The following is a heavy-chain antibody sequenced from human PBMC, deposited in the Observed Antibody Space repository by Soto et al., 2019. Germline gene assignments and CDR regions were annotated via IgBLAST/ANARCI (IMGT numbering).Heavy chain of an antibody. D-gene: IGHD3-3*01. Sequence: PSETLSLTCTVSGGSISSYYWGWIRQPPGKGLEWIGYIYYSGSTNYNPSLKSRVTISVDTSKNQFSLKLSSVTAADTAVYYCAREPSRYYDFWSGYYGGWFDPWGQGALVTVSS. V-gene: IGHV4-59*01. CDR2: IYYSGST. CDR3: AREPSRYYDFWSGYYGGWFDP. CDR1: GGSISSYY. J-gene: IGHJ5*02.